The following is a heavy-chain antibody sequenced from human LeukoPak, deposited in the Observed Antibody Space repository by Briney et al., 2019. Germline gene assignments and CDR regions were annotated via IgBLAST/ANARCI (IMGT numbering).Heavy chain of an antibody. Sequence: PSETLSLTRAVYGGSFRGYYFSWIRPPPRKGLEGIGEINHSGSTNYNPSLKSRVPISVDTTKNQFSLKLSSVTAADTAVYYCARTLRLGVLRFLEWPPRSAFDIWGQGTMVTVSS. D-gene: IGHD3-3*01. CDR3: ARTLRLGVLRFLEWPPRSAFDI. CDR2: INHSGST. CDR1: GGSFRGYY. V-gene: IGHV4-34*01. J-gene: IGHJ3*02.